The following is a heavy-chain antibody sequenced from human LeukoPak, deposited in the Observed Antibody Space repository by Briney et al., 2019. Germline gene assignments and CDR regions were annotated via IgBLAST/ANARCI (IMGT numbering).Heavy chain of an antibody. D-gene: IGHD1-1*01. Sequence: PSETLSLTCTVSGGSISSYYWSWIRQPPGKGLEWIGYIYYSGSTYYNPSLKSRVTISVDTSKNQFSLKLSSVTAADTAVYYCAREVGTGYFDYWGQGTLVTVSS. V-gene: IGHV4-59*01. J-gene: IGHJ4*02. CDR1: GGSISSYY. CDR3: AREVGTGYFDY. CDR2: IYYSGST.